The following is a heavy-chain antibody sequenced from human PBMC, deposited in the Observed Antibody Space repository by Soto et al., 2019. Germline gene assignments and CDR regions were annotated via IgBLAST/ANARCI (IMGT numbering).Heavy chain of an antibody. J-gene: IGHJ3*02. D-gene: IGHD5-18*01. CDR3: ASSPMRGYSYGPPHDAFDI. CDR2: IYPGDSDT. Sequence: GESLKISCKGSGYSFTSYWIGWVRQMPGKGLEWMGIIYPGDSDTRYSPSFQGQVTISADKSISTAYLQWSSLKASDTAMYYCASSPMRGYSYGPPHDAFDIWGQGTMVT. V-gene: IGHV5-51*01. CDR1: GYSFTSYW.